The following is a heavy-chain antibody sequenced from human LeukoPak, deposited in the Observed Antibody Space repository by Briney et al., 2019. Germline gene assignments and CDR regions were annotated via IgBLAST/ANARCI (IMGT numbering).Heavy chain of an antibody. CDR3: ARHVENSGYDYGLYYYYYYYMDV. CDR1: GVSISSSSYS. V-gene: IGHV4-39*01. D-gene: IGHD5-12*01. J-gene: IGHJ6*03. CDR2: IYYSGST. Sequence: SETLSLTCTVSGVSISSSSYSWRWIRQPPGKGLEWIGSIYYSGSTYYNPSLKSRVTISVDTSKDQFSLQLSSVTAADTAVYYCARHVENSGYDYGLYYYYYYYMDVWGKGSTVTVSS.